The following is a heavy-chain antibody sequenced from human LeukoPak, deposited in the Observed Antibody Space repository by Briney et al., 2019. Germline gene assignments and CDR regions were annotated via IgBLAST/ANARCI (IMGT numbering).Heavy chain of an antibody. CDR3: ARGLEWLTRRHTWFDP. Sequence: ASVKVSCKAPGGTFSSYAISWVRQAPGQGLEWMGWISAYNGNTNYAQKFQGRVTMTTDTSTRTAYMELRSLRSDDTAVYYCARGLEWLTRRHTWFDPWGQGTLVTVSS. CDR2: ISAYNGNT. D-gene: IGHD3-3*01. V-gene: IGHV1-18*01. J-gene: IGHJ5*02. CDR1: GGTFSSYA.